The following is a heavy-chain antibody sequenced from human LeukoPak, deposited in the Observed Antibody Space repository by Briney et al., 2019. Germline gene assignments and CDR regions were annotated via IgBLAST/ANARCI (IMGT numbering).Heavy chain of an antibody. Sequence: GRSLRLFRAACGFTYNHYYMRGITEPRGKGLEGVKYITCGWSTKYYADSVKGRFTISRDNAKNSLYLQMNSVRAEDTAVYYCARGGSSSWYYFDSWGQGTLVTVSS. CDR1: GFTYNHYY. CDR3: ARGGSSSWYYFDS. D-gene: IGHD6-13*01. CDR2: ITCGWSTK. V-gene: IGHV3-11*01. J-gene: IGHJ4*02.